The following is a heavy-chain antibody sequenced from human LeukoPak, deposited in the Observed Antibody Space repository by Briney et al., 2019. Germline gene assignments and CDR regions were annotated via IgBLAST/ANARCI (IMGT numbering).Heavy chain of an antibody. J-gene: IGHJ4*02. CDR3: AKNPGVVPAAFDY. D-gene: IGHD2-2*01. V-gene: IGHV3-30*02. CDR2: IRSDGSNK. Sequence: GGSLRLSCAASGFTFSSYGMHWVRQTPGKGLEWVTFIRSDGSNKYYADSVKGRFTISRDNSKNTLYLQMNSLRAEDTAVYYCAKNPGVVPAAFDYWGQGTLVTVSS. CDR1: GFTFSSYG.